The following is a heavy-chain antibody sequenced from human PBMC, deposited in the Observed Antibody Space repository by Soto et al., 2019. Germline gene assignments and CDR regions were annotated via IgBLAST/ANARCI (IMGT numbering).Heavy chain of an antibody. CDR3: ATGSLYDFWSGYYGWFDP. CDR1: GYTLTELS. V-gene: IGHV1-24*01. CDR2: FDPEDGET. D-gene: IGHD3-3*01. J-gene: IGHJ5*02. Sequence: ASVKVSCKVSGYTLTELSMHWLRQAPGKGLEWMGGFDPEDGETIYAQKFQGRVTMTEDTSTDTAYMELSSLRSEDTALYYCATGSLYDFWSGYYGWFDPWGQGTLVTVSS.